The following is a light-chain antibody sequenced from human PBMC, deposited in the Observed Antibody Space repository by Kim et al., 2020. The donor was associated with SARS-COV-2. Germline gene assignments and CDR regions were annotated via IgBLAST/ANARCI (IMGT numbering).Light chain of an antibody. V-gene: IGLV3-1*01. J-gene: IGLJ2*01. Sequence: SYELTQPPSVSVSPGQTASITCSGDKLGDKYACWYQQKPGQSPVLVIYQDSKRPSGIPERFSGSNSGNTATLTISGTQAMDEADYYCQAWDCSTEVVFGG. CDR3: QAWDCSTEVV. CDR1: KLGDKY. CDR2: QDS.